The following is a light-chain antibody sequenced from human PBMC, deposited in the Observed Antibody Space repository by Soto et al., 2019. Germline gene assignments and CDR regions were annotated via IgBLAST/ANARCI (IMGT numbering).Light chain of an antibody. CDR1: NNDIGIYNF. Sequence: QSALTQPRSVSGSPGQSVTISCTGTNNDIGIYNFVSWYQQHPGKAPKLIIYDVTARPSGVPDRFSGSKSGTTAYLTISGLQGEDEADYYYCSYAGSHTFFGGGTKLTVL. CDR3: CSYAGSHTF. CDR2: DVT. J-gene: IGLJ2*01. V-gene: IGLV2-11*01.